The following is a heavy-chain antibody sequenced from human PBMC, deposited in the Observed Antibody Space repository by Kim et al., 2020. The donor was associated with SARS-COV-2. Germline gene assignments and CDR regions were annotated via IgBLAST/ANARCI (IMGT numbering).Heavy chain of an antibody. V-gene: IGHV4-39*07. CDR3: ARSGVGHDYSWGWFDP. CDR2: IYYSGST. Sequence: SETLSLTCTVSGGSISSSSYYWGWIRQPPGKGLEWIGSIYYSGSTYYNPSLKSRVTISVDTSKNQFSLKLSSVTAADTAVYYCARSGVGHDYSWGWFDPWGQGTLVTVSS. J-gene: IGHJ5*02. D-gene: IGHD3-10*01. CDR1: GGSISSSSYY.